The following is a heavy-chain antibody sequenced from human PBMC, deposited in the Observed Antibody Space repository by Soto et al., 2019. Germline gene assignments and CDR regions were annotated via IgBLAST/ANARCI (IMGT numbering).Heavy chain of an antibody. J-gene: IGHJ4*02. D-gene: IGHD4-17*01. V-gene: IGHV3-23*01. CDR2: ISGSGDST. Sequence: PGGSLRLSCAASGFPFSDYAVTWVRKGPGKGLEWVSGISGSGDSTYYADPVKGRFTISRDNSKNTLYLEMNSLRAEDTAVYYCAKVGATVTMRGPLNWGQGTLVTVSS. CDR1: GFPFSDYA. CDR3: AKVGATVTMRGPLN.